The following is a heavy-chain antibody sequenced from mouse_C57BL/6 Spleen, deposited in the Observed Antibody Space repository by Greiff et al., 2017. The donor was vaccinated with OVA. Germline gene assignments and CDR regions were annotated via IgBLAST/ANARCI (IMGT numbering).Heavy chain of an antibody. CDR1: GYTFTDYE. CDR2: IDPETGGT. D-gene: IGHD1-3*01. J-gene: IGHJ1*03. V-gene: IGHV1-15*01. CDR3: TRGITTTLYWYFDV. Sequence: QVQLKESGAELVRPGASVTLSCKASGYTFTDYEMHWVKQTPVHGLEWIGAIDPETGGTAYNQKFKGKAILTADKSSSTAYMELRSLTSEDSAVYYCTRGITTTLYWYFDVWGTGTTVTVSS.